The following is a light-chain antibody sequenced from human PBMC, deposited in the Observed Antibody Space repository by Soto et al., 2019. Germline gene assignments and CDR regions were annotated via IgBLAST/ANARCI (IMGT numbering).Light chain of an antibody. V-gene: IGKV1-5*03. CDR2: KAS. J-gene: IGKJ1*01. Sequence: DIQMTQSPSTLSASVGDRVTITCRASQSISSWLAWYQQKPGKAPKLLIYKASTLKSGVPSRFSGSGSGTEFTLTISRLEPEDFAVYYCQQYGSSPTFGQGTKVDIK. CDR3: QQYGSSPT. CDR1: QSISSW.